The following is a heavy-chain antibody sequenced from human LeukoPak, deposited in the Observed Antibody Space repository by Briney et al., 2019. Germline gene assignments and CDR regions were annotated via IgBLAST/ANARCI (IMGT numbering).Heavy chain of an antibody. V-gene: IGHV4-34*01. J-gene: IGHJ5*02. CDR1: GGSFSGYY. CDR2: INHSGST. D-gene: IGHD6-19*01. CDR3: ARGHPNYSSGCSLDP. Sequence: SETLSLTCAVYGGSFSGYYWSWIRHPPGKGLEWIGEINHSGSTNYNPSLKSRVTISVDTSKNQFSLKLSSVTAADTAVYYCARGHPNYSSGCSLDPWGQGTLVTVSS.